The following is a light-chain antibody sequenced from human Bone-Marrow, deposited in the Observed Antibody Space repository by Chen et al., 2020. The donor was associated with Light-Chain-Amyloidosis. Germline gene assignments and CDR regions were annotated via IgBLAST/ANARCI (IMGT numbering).Light chain of an antibody. Sequence: NFMLTQPHSASESQGQRVIISCTRSRGSIATNYVQWYQQRPGSSPTTVIYEDDQRPSGVPDRFSGSIDRSSNSASLTISGLKTEDEADYYCQSYQGSSQGVFGGGTKLTVL. CDR2: EDD. V-gene: IGLV6-57*01. CDR1: RGSIATNY. CDR3: QSYQGSSQGV. J-gene: IGLJ3*02.